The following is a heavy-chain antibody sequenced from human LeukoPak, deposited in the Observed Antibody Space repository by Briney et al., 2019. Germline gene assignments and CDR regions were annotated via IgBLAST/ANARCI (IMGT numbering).Heavy chain of an antibody. D-gene: IGHD3-10*01. CDR2: INHSGST. Sequence: SETPSLTCAVYGGSFSGYYWTWIRQPPGKGLEWIGEINHSGSTNYNPSLKSRVTISIDTSKNQFSLKLSSVTAADTAVYYCARGFRYNSGSFNWFDPWGQGTLVTVSS. CDR1: GGSFSGYY. J-gene: IGHJ5*02. V-gene: IGHV4-34*01. CDR3: ARGFRYNSGSFNWFDP.